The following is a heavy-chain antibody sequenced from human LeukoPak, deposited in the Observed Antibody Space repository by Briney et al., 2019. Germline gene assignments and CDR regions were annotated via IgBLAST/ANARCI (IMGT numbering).Heavy chain of an antibody. CDR2: IYYSGST. CDR3: ARHGLGYSRSFDY. V-gene: IGHV4-59*08. J-gene: IGHJ4*02. CDR1: GGSISSYY. D-gene: IGHD5-18*01. Sequence: SETLSLTCTVSGGSISSYYWSWIRQPPGKGLEWIGYIYYSGSTNYNPSLKSRVTISVDTSKNQFSLKLSSVTAADTAVYYCARHGLGYSRSFDYWGQGTLVTVSS.